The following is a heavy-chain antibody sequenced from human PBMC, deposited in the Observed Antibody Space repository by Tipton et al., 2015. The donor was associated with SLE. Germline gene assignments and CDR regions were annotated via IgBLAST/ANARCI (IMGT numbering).Heavy chain of an antibody. CDR2: MNPNSGNT. V-gene: IGHV1-8*01. J-gene: IGHJ4*02. Sequence: QSGAEVKKPGASVKVSCKASGYTFTSYDINWVRQATGQGLEWMGWMNPNSGNTGYAQKFQGRVTMTRNTSISTAYMELSSLRSEATAVYYCARGRAVLPIAAAGPPDYWGQGTLVTVSS. D-gene: IGHD6-13*01. CDR3: ARGRAVLPIAAAGPPDY. CDR1: GYTFTSYD.